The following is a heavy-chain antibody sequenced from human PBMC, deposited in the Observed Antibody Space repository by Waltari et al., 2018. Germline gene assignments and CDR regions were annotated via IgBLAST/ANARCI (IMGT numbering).Heavy chain of an antibody. CDR1: GFTFSSYW. CDR3: ARDSSSWFASYYFDY. D-gene: IGHD6-13*01. V-gene: IGHV3-74*01. CDR2: SNSDGSST. Sequence: EVQLVESGGGLVQPGGSLRLSCAASGFTFSSYWMHWVRQAPGKGLVWVSRSNSDGSSTSYADSVKGRFTISRDNAKNTLYLQMNSLRAEDTAVYYWARDSSSWFASYYFDYWGQGTLVTVSS. J-gene: IGHJ4*02.